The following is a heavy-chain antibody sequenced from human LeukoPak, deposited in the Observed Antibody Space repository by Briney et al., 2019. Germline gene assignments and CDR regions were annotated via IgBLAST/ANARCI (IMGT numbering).Heavy chain of an antibody. CDR2: IYSGGST. J-gene: IGHJ4*02. V-gene: IGHV3-53*04. D-gene: IGHD3-22*01. CDR1: GSTVSSNY. CDR3: ARDEASADYYDSSGYYPY. Sequence: GGSLRLSCAASGSTVSSNYMSWVRQAPGKGLEWVSVIYSGGSTYYADSVKGRFTISRHNSKNTLYLQMNSLRAEDTAVYYCARDEASADYYDSSGYYPYWGQGTLVTVSS.